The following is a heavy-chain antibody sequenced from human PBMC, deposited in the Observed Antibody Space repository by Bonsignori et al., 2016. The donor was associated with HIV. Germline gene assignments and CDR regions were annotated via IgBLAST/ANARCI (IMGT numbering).Heavy chain of an antibody. CDR2: IYYSGRH. D-gene: IGHD3-10*01. CDR3: ARDFPFFYGSGSLYKDF. J-gene: IGHJ4*02. CDR1: GHFISNGYY. V-gene: IGHV4-38-2*02. Sequence: QVQLQESGPGLVKPSETLSLTCTVSGHFISNGYYWGWIRQPPGKGRGVDWVRIYYSGRHLLQPVPQESSHLINGHVQEPVLPRSLAPLTAADTAVYYCARDFPFFYGSGSLYKDFWGPGALVTVSS.